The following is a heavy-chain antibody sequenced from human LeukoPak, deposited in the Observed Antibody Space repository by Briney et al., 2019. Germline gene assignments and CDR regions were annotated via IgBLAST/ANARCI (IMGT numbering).Heavy chain of an antibody. CDR1: GFTFSSYA. J-gene: IGHJ3*02. Sequence: GGSLRLSCAASGFTFSSYAMHWVRQAPGKGLEWVAVISYDGSNKYYADSVKGRFTISRDNSKNTLYLQMNSLRAEDTAVYYCARDLFRVDHAFDIWGQGTMVTVSS. D-gene: IGHD5/OR15-5a*01. V-gene: IGHV3-30-3*01. CDR3: ARDLFRVDHAFDI. CDR2: ISYDGSNK.